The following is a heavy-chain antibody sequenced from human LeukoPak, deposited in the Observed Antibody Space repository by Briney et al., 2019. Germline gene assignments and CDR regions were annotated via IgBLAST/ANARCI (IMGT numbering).Heavy chain of an antibody. V-gene: IGHV3-23*01. CDR2: ISGSGGST. J-gene: IGHJ4*02. Sequence: PGGSLRLSCAASGFTFSSYAMSWVRQAPGKGLEWVSAISGSGGSTYYADSVKGRFTNSRDNSKNTLYLQMNSLRAEDTAVYYCASPEGSGSGSFDYWGQGTLVTVSS. D-gene: IGHD3-10*01. CDR1: GFTFSSYA. CDR3: ASPEGSGSGSFDY.